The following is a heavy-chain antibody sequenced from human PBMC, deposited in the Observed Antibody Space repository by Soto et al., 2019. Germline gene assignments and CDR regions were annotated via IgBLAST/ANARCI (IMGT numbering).Heavy chain of an antibody. Sequence: EVQLVESGGGLVQPGGSLRLSCAASGFTVGNNYMNWVRQAPGKGLECVSLIYSGGSTNYADSVKGRFTISRDNSKNTLYLQMNSLRAADTAVYYCARGPPGIAAAGGGWGQGTTVTVSS. CDR3: ARGPPGIAAAGGG. D-gene: IGHD6-13*01. J-gene: IGHJ6*01. V-gene: IGHV3-66*01. CDR2: IYSGGST. CDR1: GFTVGNNY.